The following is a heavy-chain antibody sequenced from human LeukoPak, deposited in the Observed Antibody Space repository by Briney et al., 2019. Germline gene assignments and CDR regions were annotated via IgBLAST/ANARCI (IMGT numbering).Heavy chain of an antibody. Sequence: SETLSLTCTVSGGSITSSGSFWGWIRQPPGKGLEWIGSIYYYGGSTNYNPSLRSRVTISVDTSKNQFSLKVTSVTAADTAVYYCASSRGFWGGPDFWGQGALVTVSS. CDR3: ASSRGFWGGPDF. CDR1: GGSITSSGSF. V-gene: IGHV4-39*01. CDR2: IYYYGGST. J-gene: IGHJ4*02. D-gene: IGHD2-2*01.